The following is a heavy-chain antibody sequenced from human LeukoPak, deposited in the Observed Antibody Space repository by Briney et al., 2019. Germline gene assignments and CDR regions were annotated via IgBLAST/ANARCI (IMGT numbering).Heavy chain of an antibody. V-gene: IGHV4-4*07. D-gene: IGHD4-17*01. CDR2: IYTSGST. Sequence: PETLSLTCTVSGGSISGYYWSWIRQPAGKGLEWIGRIYTSGSTNYNPSLKSRVTMSVDTSKNQFSLKLSSVTAADTAVYYCAGTRGMTTVTTGAFDIWGQGTMVTVSS. CDR3: AGTRGMTTVTTGAFDI. CDR1: GGSISGYY. J-gene: IGHJ3*02.